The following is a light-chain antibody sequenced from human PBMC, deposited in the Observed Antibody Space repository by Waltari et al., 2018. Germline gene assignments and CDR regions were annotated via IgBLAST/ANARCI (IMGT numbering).Light chain of an antibody. CDR1: SSNIEMNY. Sequence: QSVLTQPPSASGTPGQRVTISCSGSSSNIEMNYVYWFRRPPGTAPRLLIYRNNQRPSGVPDRFSGSKSGTSASLAISGLRSDDEADYYCAAWDDSLSGLYVFGTGTKVTVL. V-gene: IGLV1-47*01. J-gene: IGLJ1*01. CDR3: AAWDDSLSGLYV. CDR2: RNN.